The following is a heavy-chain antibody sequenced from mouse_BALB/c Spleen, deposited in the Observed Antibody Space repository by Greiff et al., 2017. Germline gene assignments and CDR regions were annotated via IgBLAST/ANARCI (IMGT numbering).Heavy chain of an antibody. D-gene: IGHD2-3*01. J-gene: IGHJ3*01. V-gene: IGHV1-5*01. CDR3: TREGFYDGYPFAD. CDR2: IYPGNSDT. Sequence: EVQLQQSGTVLARPGASVKMSCKASGYTFTSYWMHWVKQRPGQGLEWIGAIYPGNSDTSYNQKFKGKAKLTAVTSTSTAYMELSSLTNEDSAVYYCTREGFYDGYPFADWGQGTLVTVSA. CDR1: GYTFTSYW.